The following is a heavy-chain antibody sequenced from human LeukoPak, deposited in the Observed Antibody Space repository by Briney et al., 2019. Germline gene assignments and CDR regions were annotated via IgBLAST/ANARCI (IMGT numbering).Heavy chain of an antibody. CDR3: ARALHGGPMVRAVIGY. CDR2: ISWHSSSI. V-gene: IGHV3-9*01. CDR1: GFIYDDYA. J-gene: IGHJ4*02. Sequence: GGSLRLSCVASGFIYDDYAMSWVRHAPGKGLEWVSGISWHSSSIAYADSVKGRFTISRDNANSSLFLRMNSLGAEDTAFYYCARALHGGPMVRAVIGYWGQGTLVIVSS. D-gene: IGHD3-10*01.